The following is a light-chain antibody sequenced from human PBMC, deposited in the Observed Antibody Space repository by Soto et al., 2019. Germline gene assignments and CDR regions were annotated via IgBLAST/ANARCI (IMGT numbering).Light chain of an antibody. CDR2: DVN. Sequence: QSALTQPASVSGSPGQSITISCTGTSSDIGAYNFVSWYQQHPGKAPKLMLYDVNIRPSGVSSRFSGSKSGNTASLTISALQADDEADYYCTSWTTSTTLLFGGGTKLTVL. V-gene: IGLV2-14*03. CDR1: SSDIGAYNF. CDR3: TSWTTSTTLL. J-gene: IGLJ2*01.